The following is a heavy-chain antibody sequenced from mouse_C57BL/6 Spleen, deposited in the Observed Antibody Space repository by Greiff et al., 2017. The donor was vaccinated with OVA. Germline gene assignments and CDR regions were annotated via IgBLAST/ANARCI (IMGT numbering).Heavy chain of an antibody. CDR3: ARNSDYGSSHWYFDV. CDR2: IWSGGST. D-gene: IGHD1-1*01. J-gene: IGHJ1*03. V-gene: IGHV2-2*01. CDR1: GFSLTSYG. Sequence: VQLVESGPGLVQPSQSLSITCTVSGFSLTSYGVHWVRQSPGKGLEWLGVIWSGGSTDYNAAFISRLSISKDNSKSQVFFKMNSLQADDTAIYYCARNSDYGSSHWYFDVWGTGTTVTVSS.